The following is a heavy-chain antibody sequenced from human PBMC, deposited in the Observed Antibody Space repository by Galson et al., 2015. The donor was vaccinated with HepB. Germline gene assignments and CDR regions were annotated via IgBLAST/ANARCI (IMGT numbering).Heavy chain of an antibody. Sequence: SVKVSCKASGYTFTSYGISWVRQAPGQGLEWMGWISAYNGNTNYAQKLQGRVTMTTDTSTSTAYMELRSLRSDDTAVYYCARDGSSSWSNYYYYYMDVWGKGTTVTVSS. J-gene: IGHJ6*03. V-gene: IGHV1-18*01. D-gene: IGHD6-13*01. CDR1: GYTFTSYG. CDR3: ARDGSSSWSNYYYYYMDV. CDR2: ISAYNGNT.